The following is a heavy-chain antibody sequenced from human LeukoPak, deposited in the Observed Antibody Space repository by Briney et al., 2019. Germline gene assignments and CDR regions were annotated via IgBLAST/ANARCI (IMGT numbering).Heavy chain of an antibody. V-gene: IGHV1-18*01. D-gene: IGHD1-7*01. CDR2: ITAYDGNT. Sequence: ASIKVSCKASGYTFSRYGITWVRQAPGQGLEGMGWITAYDGNTNFAQNFQARVTMTTDTSTSTAYMELRSLRSDDTAVYYCARQSFIAGDNWNYVLNGDDALDIWGQGTMVTVSS. CDR1: GYTFSRYG. CDR3: ARQSFIAGDNWNYVLNGDDALDI. J-gene: IGHJ3*02.